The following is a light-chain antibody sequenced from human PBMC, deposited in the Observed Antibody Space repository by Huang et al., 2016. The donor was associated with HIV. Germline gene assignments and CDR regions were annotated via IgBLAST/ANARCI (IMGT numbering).Light chain of an antibody. CDR3: QQYGSSPPYT. Sequence: EIVLTQSPGSLSLSPGERATLSCRASQSLSSSDLAWYQQRPGQAPRLLIYDASTRATGSPERFSGSGAGTDFTLTISRLEPEDFVVYYCQQYGSSPPYTFGQGTKLEIK. J-gene: IGKJ2*01. V-gene: IGKV3-20*01. CDR2: DAS. CDR1: QSLSSSD.